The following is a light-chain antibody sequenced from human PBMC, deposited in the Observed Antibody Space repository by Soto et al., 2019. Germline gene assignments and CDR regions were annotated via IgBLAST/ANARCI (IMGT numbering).Light chain of an antibody. CDR3: QQSYSMPYT. V-gene: IGKV1-39*01. J-gene: IGKJ2*01. CDR1: QNIATY. CDR2: AAS. Sequence: DVQMTQSPSSLSASVGDRVTITCRTSQNIATYLNWYQHKPGRAPNLLIYAASSLQSGVPSRFSGSGSGTDFTLTISRLQPEDFATYCCQQSYSMPYTFGQGTRLEIK.